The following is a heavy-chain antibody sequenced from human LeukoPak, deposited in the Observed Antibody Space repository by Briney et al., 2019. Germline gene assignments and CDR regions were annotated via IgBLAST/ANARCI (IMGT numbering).Heavy chain of an antibody. CDR3: ARQIKEGYYFDY. J-gene: IGHJ4*02. V-gene: IGHV3-30*02. CDR2: IRYDGSNK. CDR1: GFTFSSYG. Sequence: PGGSLRLSCAASGFTFSSYGMHWVRQAPGKGLEWVAFIRYDGSNKYYADSVKGRFTISRDNSKNTLYLQMNSLRAEDTAEYYCARQIKEGYYFDYWGQGTLVTVSS.